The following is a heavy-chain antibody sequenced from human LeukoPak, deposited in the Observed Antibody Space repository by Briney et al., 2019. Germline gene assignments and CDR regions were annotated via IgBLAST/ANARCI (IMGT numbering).Heavy chain of an antibody. CDR2: ISSGGNYI. V-gene: IGHV3-21*01. CDR1: GFTFSSYS. CDR3: ARDDPRAQGAYAFDI. J-gene: IGHJ3*02. D-gene: IGHD4/OR15-4a*01. Sequence: GGSLRLSCAASGFTFSSYSMNWVRQAPGNGLEAVSSISSGGNYIYYADSVKGRFNISRDTAKHSLYLQMNSLRAEDTAVYYCARDDPRAQGAYAFDIWGQGTMVTVSS.